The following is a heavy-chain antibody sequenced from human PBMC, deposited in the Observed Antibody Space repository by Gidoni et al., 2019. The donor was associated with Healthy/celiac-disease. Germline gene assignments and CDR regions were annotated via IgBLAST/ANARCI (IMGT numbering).Heavy chain of an antibody. D-gene: IGHD2-21*02. CDR1: GFPFSRYA. J-gene: IGHJ4*02. CDR3: AKYHPIVVVTAYFDY. Sequence: EVQRVESGGGLVQPGGSLRLSCAASGFPFSRYAMSWVRHAPGKGLEWVSEISGSGGSTYYADSVKGRFTISRDNSKNALYLQMNSLRAEDTAVYYCAKYHPIVVVTAYFDYWGQGTLVTVSS. CDR2: ISGSGGST. V-gene: IGHV3-23*04.